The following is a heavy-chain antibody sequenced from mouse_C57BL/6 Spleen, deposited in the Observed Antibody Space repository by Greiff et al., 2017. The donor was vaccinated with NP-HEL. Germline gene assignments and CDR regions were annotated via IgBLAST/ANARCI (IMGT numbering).Heavy chain of an antibody. V-gene: IGHV5-6*01. D-gene: IGHD1-1*01. CDR3: SAVGDY. Sequence: EVKLMESGGDLVKPGGSLKLSCAASGFTFSSYGMSWVRQTPDKRLEWVATISSGGSYTYYPDSVKGRFTISRDNAKNTLYLQMSSLKSEDTAMYYWSAVGDYWGKGTTLTVSS. CDR2: ISSGGSYT. J-gene: IGHJ2*01. CDR1: GFTFSSYG.